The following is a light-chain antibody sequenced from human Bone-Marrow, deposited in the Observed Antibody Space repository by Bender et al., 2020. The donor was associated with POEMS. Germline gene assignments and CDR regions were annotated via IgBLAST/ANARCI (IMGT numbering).Light chain of an antibody. J-gene: IGLJ3*02. CDR1: SGHSAYA. Sequence: QVVLTQSPSASASLGAPVRLTCTLSSGHSAYAIAWHQQQPEKGPRYLMKVNSDGSYKKGDGIPDRFSGSSSGSERYLTISSLQSDDEADYYCQTWGSGIRGVFGGGTRLTVL. V-gene: IGLV4-69*01. CDR3: QTWGSGIRGV. CDR2: VNSDGSY.